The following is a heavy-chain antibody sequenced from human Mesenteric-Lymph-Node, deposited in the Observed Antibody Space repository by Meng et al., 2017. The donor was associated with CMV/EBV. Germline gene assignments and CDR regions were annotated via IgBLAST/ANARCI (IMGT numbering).Heavy chain of an antibody. CDR1: FTFSAYG. Sequence: FTFSAYGMHWVRQAPGKGLEWVAVIWYDGSNKYYVDSVKGRFTISRDNSKDTLYLQMNSLRAEDTAVYYCTKQRGYCGGDCYSFDFWGQGTLVTVSS. CDR2: IWYDGSNK. CDR3: TKQRGYCGGDCYSFDF. J-gene: IGHJ4*02. V-gene: IGHV3-33*06. D-gene: IGHD2-21*01.